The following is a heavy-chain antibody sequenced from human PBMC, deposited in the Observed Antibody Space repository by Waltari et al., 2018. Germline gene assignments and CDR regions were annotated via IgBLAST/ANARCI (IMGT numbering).Heavy chain of an antibody. CDR1: GFTFSLFA. Sequence: EVQLLESGGDLVQPEGSLRLSCTVSGFTFSLFAMSWVRQAQGKGPEWVSAITGSGGTTYYADSVKGRFTISRDNSKNTVYLQMNNLRAEDTAVYYCAKDRKGGNPNDAFDIWGQGTMVTVSS. J-gene: IGHJ3*02. CDR3: AKDRKGGNPNDAFDI. CDR2: ITGSGGTT. D-gene: IGHD2-15*01. V-gene: IGHV3-23*01.